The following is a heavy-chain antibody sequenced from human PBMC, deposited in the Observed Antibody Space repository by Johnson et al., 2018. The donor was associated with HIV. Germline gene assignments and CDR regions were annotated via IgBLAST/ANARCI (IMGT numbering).Heavy chain of an antibody. V-gene: IGHV3-23*04. D-gene: IGHD6-6*01. Sequence: VQLVEFGGGLVQPGGSLRLSCAASAFTFFNYAMTWVRQPPGKGLEWVSAISGSGGNTYYADSVKGRFTISRDNSKNTLYLQMNSLRAEDTAMYYCATSGLTLGSSSSHAFDIWGQGTMVTVSS. CDR3: ATSGLTLGSSSSHAFDI. CDR2: ISGSGGNT. CDR1: AFTFFNYA. J-gene: IGHJ3*02.